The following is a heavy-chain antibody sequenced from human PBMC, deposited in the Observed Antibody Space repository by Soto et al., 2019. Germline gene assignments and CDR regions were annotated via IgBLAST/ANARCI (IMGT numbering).Heavy chain of an antibody. CDR3: ARGDPEMATIRVLLGFDF. CDR1: GGTFSTSP. Sequence: QVQLVQSGAEVKKPGSSVKVSCKASGGTFSTSPINWVRQAPGQGLDWMGGIIPIFGTANYAPNFQGRVTITADESTSTAYMELSSLRSDDTGVYYCARGDPEMATIRVLLGFDFWGLGTLVTVSS. D-gene: IGHD5-12*01. J-gene: IGHJ4*02. V-gene: IGHV1-69*12. CDR2: IIPIFGTA.